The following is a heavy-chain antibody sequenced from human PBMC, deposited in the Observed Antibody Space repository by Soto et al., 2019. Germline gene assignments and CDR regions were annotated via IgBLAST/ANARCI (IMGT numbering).Heavy chain of an antibody. Sequence: GVSVKLYCKASGYTFSSYGISWVRQAPRQGLEWMGWISAYNGNTNYAQKLQGRVTMTTDTSTSTAYMELRSLRSDDTAVYYCASSGYCSGGSCYGADYWGQGTLVTVSS. CDR2: ISAYNGNT. J-gene: IGHJ4*02. V-gene: IGHV1-18*01. CDR1: GYTFSSYG. D-gene: IGHD2-15*01. CDR3: ASSGYCSGGSCYGADY.